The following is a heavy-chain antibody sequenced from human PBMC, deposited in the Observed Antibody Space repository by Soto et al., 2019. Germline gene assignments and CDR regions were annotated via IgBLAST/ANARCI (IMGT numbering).Heavy chain of an antibody. V-gene: IGHV4-4*02. Sequence: SETLSLTCAVSGGSISSSNWWSWVRQPPGKGLEWIGEIYHSGSTNYNPSLKSRVTISVDKSKNQFSLKLSSVTAADTAVYYYAREGSYGSGQNWFDPWGQGTLVT. CDR1: GGSISSSNW. J-gene: IGHJ5*02. CDR3: AREGSYGSGQNWFDP. D-gene: IGHD3-10*01. CDR2: IYHSGST.